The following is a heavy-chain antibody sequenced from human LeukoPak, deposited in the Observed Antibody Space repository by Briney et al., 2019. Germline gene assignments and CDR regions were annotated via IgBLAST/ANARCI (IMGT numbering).Heavy chain of an antibody. D-gene: IGHD6-13*01. CDR3: ATGDHSSSWYMPDY. J-gene: IGHJ4*02. CDR1: GFTFSSYA. V-gene: IGHV3-30-3*01. Sequence: GGSLRLSCAASGFTFSSYAMHWVRQAPGKGLEWVAVISYDGSNKYYADSVMGRFTISRDNSKNTLYLQMNSLRAEDTAVYYCATGDHSSSWYMPDYWGQGTLVTVSS. CDR2: ISYDGSNK.